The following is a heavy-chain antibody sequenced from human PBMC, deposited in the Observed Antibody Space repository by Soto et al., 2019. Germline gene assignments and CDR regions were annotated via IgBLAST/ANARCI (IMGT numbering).Heavy chain of an antibody. CDR3: ARAPIAARQYYYYYMDV. CDR2: IKQDGSEK. V-gene: IGHV3-7*01. J-gene: IGHJ6*03. D-gene: IGHD6-6*01. CDR1: GFTFSSYW. Sequence: GGSLRLSCAASGFTFSSYWMSWVRQAPGKGLEWVANIKQDGSEKYYVDSVKGRFTISRDNAKNSLYLQMNSLRAEDTAVYYCARAPIAARQYYYYYMDVWGKGTTVTVSS.